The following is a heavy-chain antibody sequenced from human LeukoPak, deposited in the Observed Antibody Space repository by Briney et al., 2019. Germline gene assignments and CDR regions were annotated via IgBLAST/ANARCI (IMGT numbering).Heavy chain of an antibody. J-gene: IGHJ4*02. CDR1: GLSFSSFA. CDR3: AKTATGYSSGHYPGWPVDY. D-gene: IGHD6-19*01. CDR2: IFGSGGSA. Sequence: PGGSLTLSCAASGLSFSSFAMYWVRQAPGKGLEWVSGIFGSGGSAHYADSVKGRFAISRDNSKNRVYLQMNSLRAEDTAVYYCAKTATGYSSGHYPGWPVDYWGQGTLVTVSS. V-gene: IGHV3-23*01.